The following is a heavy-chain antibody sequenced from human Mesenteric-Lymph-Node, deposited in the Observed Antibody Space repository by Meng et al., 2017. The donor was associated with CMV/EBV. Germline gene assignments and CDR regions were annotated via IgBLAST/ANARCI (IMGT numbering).Heavy chain of an antibody. CDR1: GFTFSNYG. CDR3: AKWDSSSWHVADY. J-gene: IGHJ4*02. CDR2: IRYDGNNK. V-gene: IGHV3-30*02. D-gene: IGHD6-13*01. Sequence: GESLKISCAASGFTFSNYGMHWVRQAPGKGLEWVAFIRYDGNNKYYADSVKGRFTISRDNSKNTLYLEMNSLRDEDTAVYYCAKWDSSSWHVADYWGQGTLVTVSS.